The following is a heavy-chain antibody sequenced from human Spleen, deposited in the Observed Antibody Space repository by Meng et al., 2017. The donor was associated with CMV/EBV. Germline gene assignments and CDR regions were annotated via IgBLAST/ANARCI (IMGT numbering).Heavy chain of an antibody. J-gene: IGHJ4*02. V-gene: IGHV3-23*01. CDR3: AMGSDAYA. CDR1: GITFSAFA. Sequence: VRLLEPGGGLVTLGGSLILSCAAYGITFSAFAITWVRQAPGQGLEWVSTTTKDGTTYYANSVKGRFSISRDNSKNTVFVDMNTLRAEDTVLYYCAMGSDAYAWGQGTLVTVSS. D-gene: IGHD3-16*01. CDR2: TTKDGTT.